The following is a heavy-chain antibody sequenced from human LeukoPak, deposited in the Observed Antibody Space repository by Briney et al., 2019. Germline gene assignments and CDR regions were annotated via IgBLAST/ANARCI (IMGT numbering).Heavy chain of an antibody. CDR2: ISSSSSYI. Sequence: GGSLRLSCAASGFTFSSYSMNWVRQAPGKGPEWVSSISSSSSYIYYADSVKGRFTISRDNAKNSLYLQMNSLRAEDTAVYYCARDTQTTTVVTPIYYGMDVWGQGTTVTVSS. J-gene: IGHJ6*02. CDR3: ARDTQTTTVVTPIYYGMDV. V-gene: IGHV3-21*01. D-gene: IGHD4-23*01. CDR1: GFTFSSYS.